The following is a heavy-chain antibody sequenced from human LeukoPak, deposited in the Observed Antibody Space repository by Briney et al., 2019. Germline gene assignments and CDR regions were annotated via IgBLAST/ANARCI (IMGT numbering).Heavy chain of an antibody. J-gene: IGHJ5*02. CDR3: ARGLFGYCSGGSCYGNWFDP. V-gene: IGHV1-18*01. D-gene: IGHD2-15*01. Sequence: GASVKVSCKASGYTFTSYGISWVRQAPGQGLEWMGWISAYNGNTNYAQKLQGRVTMTTDTSTSTAYMELRSLRSDDTAVYYCARGLFGYCSGGSCYGNWFDPWGQGTLVTVSS. CDR1: GYTFTSYG. CDR2: ISAYNGNT.